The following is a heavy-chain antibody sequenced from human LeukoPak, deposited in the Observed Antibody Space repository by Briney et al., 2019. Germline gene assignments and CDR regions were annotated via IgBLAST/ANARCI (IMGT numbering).Heavy chain of an antibody. CDR1: GFTFGDYA. J-gene: IGHJ4*02. CDR2: IRGKAYGGTT. D-gene: IGHD3-10*02. CDR3: TRWRDTSMFYY. V-gene: IGHV3-49*04. Sequence: PGRSLRLSCTTSGFTFGDYAMAWVRQTPGKGLECVGSIRGKAYGGTTEYAASVQGRFTVSRDDSRSIAYLQMNSLKIEDTAVYYCTRWRDTSMFYYWGQGTLVTVSS.